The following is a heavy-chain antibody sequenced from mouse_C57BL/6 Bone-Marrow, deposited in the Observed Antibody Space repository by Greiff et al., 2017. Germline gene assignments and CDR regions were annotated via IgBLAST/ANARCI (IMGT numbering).Heavy chain of an antibody. CDR1: GFSLSTSGMG. CDR2: IYWDDDK. Sequence: QVTLKECGPGILQSSQTLSLTCSFSGFSLSTSGMGVSWIRQPSGKGLEWLAHIYWDDDKRYNPSLKSRLTISKDTSRNQVFLKITSVDTADTATYYCARSRYYFDYWGQGTTLTVSS. J-gene: IGHJ2*01. CDR3: ARSRYYFDY. V-gene: IGHV8-12*01.